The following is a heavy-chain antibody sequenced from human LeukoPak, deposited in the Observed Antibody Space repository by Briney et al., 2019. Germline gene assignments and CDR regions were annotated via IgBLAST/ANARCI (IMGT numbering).Heavy chain of an antibody. J-gene: IGHJ3*02. Sequence: GGSLRLSCAASGFTFSSYSMNWVRQAPGKGLEWVSYISSSSSTVYYADSVKGRFTISRDNAKNSLYLQMNSLRAEDTAVYYCARASLGWAFDIWGQGTMVTVSS. CDR2: ISSSSSTV. D-gene: IGHD1-26*01. V-gene: IGHV3-48*01. CDR3: ARASLGWAFDI. CDR1: GFTFSSYS.